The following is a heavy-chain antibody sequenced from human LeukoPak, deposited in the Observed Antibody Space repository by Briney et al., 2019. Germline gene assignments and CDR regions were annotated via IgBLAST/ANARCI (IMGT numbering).Heavy chain of an antibody. CDR2: IRRDGSAK. Sequence: GGSLRLSCVVSGFTSSNYWMTWVRQAPGKGLEWVANIRRDGSAKTYVDSVKGRFTISRDNAKNSLYLQMNSLRAEDTAVYYCARHYYDGSAYYFDCWGQGTLVTVPS. V-gene: IGHV3-7*01. CDR3: ARHYYDGSAYYFDC. D-gene: IGHD3-22*01. CDR1: GFTSSNYW. J-gene: IGHJ4*02.